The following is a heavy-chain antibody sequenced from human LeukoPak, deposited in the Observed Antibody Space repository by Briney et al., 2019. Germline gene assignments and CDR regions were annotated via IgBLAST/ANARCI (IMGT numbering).Heavy chain of an antibody. V-gene: IGHV4-34*01. J-gene: IGHJ4*02. D-gene: IGHD3-22*01. CDR2: INHSGST. CDR1: GGSFSGYY. CDR3: ARSYDSSGYSH. Sequence: KTSETLSLTCAVYGGSFSGYYWSWIRQPPGKGLEWIGEINHSGSTNYNASLKSRVTISVDTSKNQFSLKLSSVTAADTAVYYCARSYDSSGYSHWGQGALVTVSS.